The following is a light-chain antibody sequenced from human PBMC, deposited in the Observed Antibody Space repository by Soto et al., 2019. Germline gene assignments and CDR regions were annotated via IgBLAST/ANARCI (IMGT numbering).Light chain of an antibody. J-gene: IGKJ5*01. CDR3: QQYNNWRIT. CDR2: GAS. V-gene: IGKV3-15*01. Sequence: EIVMTQSPATLSVSPGERATLSCRASQSISNDLAWYQQKPGQAPRLVIYGASTRATGVPARFSGSGSGTDFALTISRLEPEDVAVYYCQQYNNWRITLGQGTRLEIK. CDR1: QSISND.